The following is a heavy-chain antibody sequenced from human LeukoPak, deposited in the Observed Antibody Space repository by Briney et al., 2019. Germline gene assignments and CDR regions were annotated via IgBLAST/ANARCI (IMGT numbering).Heavy chain of an antibody. Sequence: GESLQISCKGSGYSFTSYWIGWVRQMPGKGLEWMGIIYPGDSDTRYSPSFQGQVTISADKSISTAYLQWSSLKASDTAMYYCARVYGSGGDPQNYYGMDVWGQGTTVTVSS. J-gene: IGHJ6*02. CDR3: ARVYGSGGDPQNYYGMDV. D-gene: IGHD3-10*01. V-gene: IGHV5-51*01. CDR2: IYPGDSDT. CDR1: GYSFTSYW.